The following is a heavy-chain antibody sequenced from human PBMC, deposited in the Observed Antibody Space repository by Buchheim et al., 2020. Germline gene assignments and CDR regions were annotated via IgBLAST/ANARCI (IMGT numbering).Heavy chain of an antibody. D-gene: IGHD3-16*01. V-gene: IGHV3-21*01. CDR2: ITTGTGYT. CDR3: ARRYDYQLDY. CDR1: GFVFTRHN. Sequence: EVQLVESGGALVKPGGSLRLSCAASGFVFTRHNMNWVRQSPGKGLEWVSSITTGTGYTYYADSVRGRFTISRDDARNTVYLQMNSLRVEDTAVYYCARRYDYQLDYWGQGTL. J-gene: IGHJ4*02.